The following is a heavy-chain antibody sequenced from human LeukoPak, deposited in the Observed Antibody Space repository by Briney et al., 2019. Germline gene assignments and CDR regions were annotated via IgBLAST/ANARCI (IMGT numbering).Heavy chain of an antibody. V-gene: IGHV4-39*01. Sequence: PSETLSLTCTVSGGSISSSSYYWGWIRQPPGKGLEWIGSIYYSGSTYYNPSLKSRVTISVDTSKNQFSLKLSSVTAADTAVYYCARVDYGDYVLFDYWGQGTLVTVSS. CDR2: IYYSGST. D-gene: IGHD4-17*01. CDR1: GGSISSSSYY. CDR3: ARVDYGDYVLFDY. J-gene: IGHJ4*02.